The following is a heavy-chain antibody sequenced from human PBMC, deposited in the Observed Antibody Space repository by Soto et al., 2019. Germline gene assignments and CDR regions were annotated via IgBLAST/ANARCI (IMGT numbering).Heavy chain of an antibody. J-gene: IGHJ3*02. Sequence: ASVKVSCKASGYTFSSCYIHWVRQAPGQGLEWVGLINPGTGATTYAQKFQGRATMTSDTSTSTVYMELRSLTSEDTAVYYCARDHIAAADTYALDIWGQGTMVTVSS. V-gene: IGHV1-46*01. CDR1: GYTFSSCY. D-gene: IGHD6-25*01. CDR3: ARDHIAAADTYALDI. CDR2: INPGTGAT.